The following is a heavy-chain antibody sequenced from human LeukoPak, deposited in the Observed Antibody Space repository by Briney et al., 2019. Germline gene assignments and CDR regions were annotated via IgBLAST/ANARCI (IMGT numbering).Heavy chain of an antibody. Sequence: SETLSLTCTVSGGSISSYYWSWIRQPPGKGLEWIGYIYYSGSTNYNPSLKSRVTISVDTSKNQFSLKLSSVTAADTAVYYCARLQRFYDSSGYYYYYGMDVWGQGTTVTVSS. D-gene: IGHD3-22*01. J-gene: IGHJ6*02. CDR1: GGSISSYY. CDR2: IYYSGST. CDR3: ARLQRFYDSSGYYYYYGMDV. V-gene: IGHV4-59*08.